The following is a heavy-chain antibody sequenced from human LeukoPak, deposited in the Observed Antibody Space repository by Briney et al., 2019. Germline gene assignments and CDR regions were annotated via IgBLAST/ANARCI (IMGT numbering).Heavy chain of an antibody. Sequence: GGSLRLSCAASGFTFDDYAMHWVRHAPGKGLEWVSLISWDGGSTYYADSVKGRFTISRDNSKNSLYLQMNSLRAEDTALYYCAKDGLFGVVTPYYYYYMDVWGKGTTVTVSS. D-gene: IGHD3-3*01. CDR1: GFTFDDYA. J-gene: IGHJ6*03. CDR3: AKDGLFGVVTPYYYYYMDV. CDR2: ISWDGGST. V-gene: IGHV3-43D*04.